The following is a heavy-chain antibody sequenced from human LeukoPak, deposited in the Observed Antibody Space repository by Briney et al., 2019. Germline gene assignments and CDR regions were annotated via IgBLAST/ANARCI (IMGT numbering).Heavy chain of an antibody. V-gene: IGHV3-21*01. Sequence: PGGSLRLSCAASGFTFNKHNMNWVRQAPGKGLEWVASISSSGSYISYADSVKGRSTISRSNAFNALYVQMNSLRADDTAVYFCARADCSGGTCRFDFWGQGALVTVSS. J-gene: IGHJ4*02. CDR1: GFTFNKHN. CDR2: ISSSGSYI. D-gene: IGHD2-15*01. CDR3: ARADCSGGTCRFDF.